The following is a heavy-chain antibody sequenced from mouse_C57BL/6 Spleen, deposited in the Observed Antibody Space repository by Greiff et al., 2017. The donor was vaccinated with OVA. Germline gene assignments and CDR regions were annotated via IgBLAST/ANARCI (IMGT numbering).Heavy chain of an antibody. Sequence: EVKVVESGGGLVKPGGSLKLSCAASGFTFSDYGLHWVRQAPEKGLEWVAYISSGSSTIYYADTVKGRFTISRDNAKNHLFLQMTSLRSEDTAMYYCARTPRYYGSSLFAYWGQGTLVTVSA. J-gene: IGHJ3*01. D-gene: IGHD1-1*01. CDR2: ISSGSSTI. CDR1: GFTFSDYG. CDR3: ARTPRYYGSSLFAY. V-gene: IGHV5-17*01.